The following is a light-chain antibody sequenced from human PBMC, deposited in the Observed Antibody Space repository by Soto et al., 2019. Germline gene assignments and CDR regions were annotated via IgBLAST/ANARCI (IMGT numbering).Light chain of an antibody. CDR1: SSNIGAGYD. J-gene: IGLJ1*01. CDR3: SSYAGGNLYV. V-gene: IGLV1-40*01. CDR2: GNS. Sequence: QAVVTQPPSVSGAPGQRVTISCTGSSSNIGAGYDVHWYQQLPGTAPKLLIYGNSNRPSGVPDRFSGSKSGTSASLAITGLQAEDEAEYFCSSYAGGNLYVFGTGTKVTVL.